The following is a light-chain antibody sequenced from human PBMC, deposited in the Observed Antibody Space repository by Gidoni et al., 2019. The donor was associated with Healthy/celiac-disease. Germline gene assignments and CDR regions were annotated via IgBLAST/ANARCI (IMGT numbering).Light chain of an antibody. CDR1: QDISNY. CDR2: DAS. J-gene: IGKJ2*01. V-gene: IGKV1-33*01. Sequence: DIQMTQSPSSLSASVGDRVTITCQASQDISNYLNWYQQKPGKAPKLLIYDASNLETGVPSRCSGSGSGTDFTFTISSLQPEDIATYYCQQYDNLPRYTFGQXTKLEIK. CDR3: QQYDNLPRYT.